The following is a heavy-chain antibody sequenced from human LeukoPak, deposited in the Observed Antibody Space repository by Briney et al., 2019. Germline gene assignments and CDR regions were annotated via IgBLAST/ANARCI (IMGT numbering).Heavy chain of an antibody. D-gene: IGHD3-10*01. CDR1: GFTFSTHW. CDR3: ASLLTPYHGSGGGGMDV. Sequence: PVGSLRLSCAASGFTFSTHWMYWVRQAPGKELVWVSRISGDGSMTSYADSVKGRFTISRDNAEDTLFLQMTSLRVEDTALYFCASLLTPYHGSGGGGMDVWGQGTTVTVSS. V-gene: IGHV3-74*01. J-gene: IGHJ6*02. CDR2: ISGDGSMT.